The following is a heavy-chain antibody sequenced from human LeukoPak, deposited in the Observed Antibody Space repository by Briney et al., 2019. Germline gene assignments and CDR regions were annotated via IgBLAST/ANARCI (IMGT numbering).Heavy chain of an antibody. Sequence: GGSLRLSCTASGFTFSGSWMTWVRQTPGKGLEWVANIGEDGTEKYYVDSVKGRFTISRDNAKNSLYLQMNSLRAEDTAMYYCATGYSYGYDPYFDYWGQGTLVTVSS. CDR3: ATGYSYGYDPYFDY. V-gene: IGHV3-7*01. CDR2: IGEDGTEK. CDR1: GFTFSGSW. J-gene: IGHJ4*02. D-gene: IGHD5-18*01.